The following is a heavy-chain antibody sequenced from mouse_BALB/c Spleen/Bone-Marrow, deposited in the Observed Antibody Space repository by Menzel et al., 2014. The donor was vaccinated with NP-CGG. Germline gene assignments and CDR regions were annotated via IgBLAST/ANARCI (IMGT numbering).Heavy chain of an antibody. Sequence: EVMLVESGGGLVQPGGSRKLSCAASGFTFSSFGMNWVRQAPEEGPEWVAYISSGSSTIYYADTVMGRFTISRDNPKNTLFLQMTSLRSEDTAMYYCARSGSSSGYFDYWGQGTTLTVSS. CDR3: ARSGSSSGYFDY. V-gene: IGHV5-17*02. D-gene: IGHD1-1*01. CDR2: ISSGSSTI. J-gene: IGHJ2*01. CDR1: GFTFSSFG.